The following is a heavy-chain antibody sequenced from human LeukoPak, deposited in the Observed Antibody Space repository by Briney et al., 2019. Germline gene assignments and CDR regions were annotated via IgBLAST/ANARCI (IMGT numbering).Heavy chain of an antibody. J-gene: IGHJ4*02. CDR3: ARDKGGVVPATTRGYFDY. D-gene: IGHD2-2*01. CDR1: GFTFSSYA. CDR2: IAYDGSNE. Sequence: GRSLRLSCAASGFTFSSYAMHWVRQAPGKGRGWVAVIAYDGSNEDYGDSVKGRFTISRDNSKNTLYLQMNSLRAEDTAVYYCARDKGGVVPATTRGYFDYWGQGTLVTVSS. V-gene: IGHV3-30*01.